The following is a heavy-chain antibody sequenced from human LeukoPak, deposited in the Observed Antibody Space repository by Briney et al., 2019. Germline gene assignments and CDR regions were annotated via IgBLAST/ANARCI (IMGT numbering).Heavy chain of an antibody. CDR2: IYYSGST. Sequence: SETLSLTCTVSGGSISSNKYYWGWIRQPPGKGLEWIGSIYYSGSTYYNPTLKSRVTIFVDTSKNQFSLKLSSVTAADTAVYYCATPYSGGYQGLDIWGQGTMVTVSS. D-gene: IGHD1-26*01. V-gene: IGHV4-39*01. J-gene: IGHJ3*02. CDR1: GGSISSNKYY. CDR3: ATPYSGGYQGLDI.